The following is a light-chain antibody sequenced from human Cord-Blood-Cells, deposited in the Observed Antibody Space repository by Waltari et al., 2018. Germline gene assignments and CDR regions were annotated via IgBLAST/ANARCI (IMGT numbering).Light chain of an antibody. CDR2: LGS. Sequence: DIVMTHSPLSLPVTPGEPASISCRSSQSLLHSNGYNYLDWYRQKPGQSPQLLIYLGSNRASGVPDRFSGSGSGTDFTLKISRVEAEDVGVYYCMQALQTPPTFGQGTKVEIK. V-gene: IGKV2-28*01. CDR1: QSLLHSNGYNY. J-gene: IGKJ1*01. CDR3: MQALQTPPT.